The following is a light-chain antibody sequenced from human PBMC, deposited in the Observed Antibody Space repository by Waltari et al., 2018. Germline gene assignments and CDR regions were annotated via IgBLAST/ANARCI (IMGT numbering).Light chain of an antibody. CDR1: SPNIGSNT. CDR3: AAWDDSLDVV. V-gene: IGLV1-44*01. J-gene: IGLJ2*01. Sequence: QSVLTPPPSASGTPGQRVTISCSGSSPNIGSNTVNWYQQRPGTAPKLLIYSNNQRPSGVPDRFSGSKSGTSASLAISGLQSEDEADYYCAAWDDSLDVVFGGGTKLTVL. CDR2: SNN.